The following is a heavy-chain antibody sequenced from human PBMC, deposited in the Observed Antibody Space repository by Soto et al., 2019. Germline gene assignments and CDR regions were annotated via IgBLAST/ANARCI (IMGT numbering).Heavy chain of an antibody. Sequence: GGSLRLSCAASGFTFSNAWMSWVRQAPGKGLEWVGRIKSKTDGGTTDYAAPVKGRVTISRDDSKNTLYLQMNSLKTEDTAVYYCTTDPTYYDILTGYYIFDYWGQGTLVTVSS. CDR1: GFTFSNAW. CDR2: IKSKTDGGTT. J-gene: IGHJ4*02. V-gene: IGHV3-15*01. D-gene: IGHD3-9*01. CDR3: TTDPTYYDILTGYYIFDY.